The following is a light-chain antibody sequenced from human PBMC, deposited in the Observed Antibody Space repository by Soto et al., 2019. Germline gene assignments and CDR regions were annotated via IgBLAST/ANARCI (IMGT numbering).Light chain of an antibody. Sequence: EIVVTQSRDTLSVSPGERATLSCRASQSVSSNLAWYQQKPGQAPRLLIYGASTRATGVPDRFSGSGSGTEFTLTISSLQSEDFAVYYCQQYNNWPPYTFGQGTKVDIK. CDR3: QQYNNWPPYT. J-gene: IGKJ2*01. V-gene: IGKV3-15*01. CDR1: QSVSSN. CDR2: GAS.